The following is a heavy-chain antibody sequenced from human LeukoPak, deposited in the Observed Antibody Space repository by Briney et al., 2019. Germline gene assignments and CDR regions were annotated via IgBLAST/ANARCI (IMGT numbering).Heavy chain of an antibody. Sequence: SETLPLTCTVSGGSVSSSSYYWGWIRQSPGKGLEWIGSISYSGSTYYNPSLKSRVTVSVDTSKNQFSLKLSSVTAADTAVYYCAGLRGIKLAYWGQGTLVTVSS. CDR1: GGSVSSSSYY. CDR3: AGLRGIKLAY. D-gene: IGHD3-10*01. V-gene: IGHV4-39*01. J-gene: IGHJ4*02. CDR2: ISYSGST.